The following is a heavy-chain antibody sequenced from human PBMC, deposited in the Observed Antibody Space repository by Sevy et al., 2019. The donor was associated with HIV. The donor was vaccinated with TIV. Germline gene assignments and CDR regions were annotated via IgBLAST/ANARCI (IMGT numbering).Heavy chain of an antibody. V-gene: IGHV3-7*01. CDR3: ARGVGLDC. Sequence: GSLRLSCAASGFTFSPYWMTWVRQAPGKGLEWVANIRPDGSDKYYVESVKGRFTISRDNAKNSLYLQMNSLRADDTAVYYCARGVGLDCWGQGALVTVSS. CDR2: IRPDGSDK. CDR1: GFTFSPYW. J-gene: IGHJ4*02. D-gene: IGHD1-26*01.